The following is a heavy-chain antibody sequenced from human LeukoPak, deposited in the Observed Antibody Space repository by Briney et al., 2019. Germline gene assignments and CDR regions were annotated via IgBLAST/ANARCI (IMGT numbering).Heavy chain of an antibody. CDR2: INTNSSGT. CDR3: ARAVRWLQTKYYFHS. V-gene: IGHV1-2*02. CDR1: GYTFTSHY. D-gene: IGHD5-24*01. Sequence: ASVKVSCKASGYTFTSHYMHWVRHAPGQGLEWMAWINTNSSGTYYAKKSHGRVTMINETSISTAYMESNRLISDATAAYYCARAVRWLQTKYYFHSWGRGTLVTVSS. J-gene: IGHJ4*02.